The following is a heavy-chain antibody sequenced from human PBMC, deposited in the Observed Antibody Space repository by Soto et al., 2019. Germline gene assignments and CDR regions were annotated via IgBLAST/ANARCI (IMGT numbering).Heavy chain of an antibody. CDR3: ARDRRYYYCYGMDV. CDR1: GGSFSGYY. V-gene: IGHV4-34*01. J-gene: IGHJ6*02. Sequence: PSETLSLTCAVYGGSFSGYYWSWIRQPPGKGLEWIGEINHSGSTNYNPSLKSRVTISVDTSKNQFSLKLSSVTAADTAVYYCARDRRYYYCYGMDVWSQGTTVTVSS. CDR2: INHSGST.